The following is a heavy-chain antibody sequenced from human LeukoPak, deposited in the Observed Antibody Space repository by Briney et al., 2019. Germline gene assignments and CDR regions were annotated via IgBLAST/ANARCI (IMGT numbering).Heavy chain of an antibody. D-gene: IGHD5-24*01. CDR3: TATPYRDGPLNY. J-gene: IGHJ4*02. Sequence: PSETLSLTCAVYGGSFNTYYWTWIRQPPGKGLEWIGEINRSGSINYNPSLKSRVTMSVDTSKNQLSLTLTSVTAADTAVYYCTATPYRDGPLNYWGQGTLVTVSS. V-gene: IGHV4-34*01. CDR1: GGSFNTYY. CDR2: INRSGSI.